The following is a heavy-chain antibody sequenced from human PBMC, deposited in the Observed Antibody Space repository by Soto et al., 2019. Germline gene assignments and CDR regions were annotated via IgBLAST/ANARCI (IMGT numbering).Heavy chain of an antibody. J-gene: IGHJ6*02. V-gene: IGHV4-30-4*01. D-gene: IGHD1-1*01. CDR2: IFYSGTT. CDR3: ARDLWVEPELYYYGMDV. Sequence: PSETLSLTCTVSGDSISSADYYWSWIRQTPGKGLEWIGHIFYSGTTYYNPSLKSRLTISVDTSKNHFSLRLTSVTAADTAVYYCARDLWVEPELYYYGMDVWCQGTTVTVSS. CDR1: GDSISSADYY.